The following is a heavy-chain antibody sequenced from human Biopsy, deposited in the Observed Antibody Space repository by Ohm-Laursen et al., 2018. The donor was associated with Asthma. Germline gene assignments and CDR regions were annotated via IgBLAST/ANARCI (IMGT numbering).Heavy chain of an antibody. CDR3: ARGDSSGWSHYYFDY. J-gene: IGHJ4*02. D-gene: IGHD6-19*01. CDR2: IYSGGTS. CDR1: GFTVSRDH. Sequence: SLRLSCAASGFTVSRDHMFWVRQAPGKGLEWVSVIYSGGTSDTADSVRGRFTISRDFYKNTLYLQMHSLRVEDTAVYYCARGDSSGWSHYYFDYWGQGTLVTVSS. V-gene: IGHV3-53*01.